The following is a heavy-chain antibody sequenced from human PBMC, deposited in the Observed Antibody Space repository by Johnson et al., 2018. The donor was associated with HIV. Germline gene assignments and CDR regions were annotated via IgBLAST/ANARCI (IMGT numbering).Heavy chain of an antibody. CDR2: IRYDGRNK. J-gene: IGHJ3*02. CDR3: AKDLYYYDSSGSVGAFDI. Sequence: VQLVESGGGVVQPGGSLRLSCAASGFTFSSYGMHWVRQAPGKGLEWVAFIRYDGRNKYYADSVKGRFTISRDNSKNTLYLQMNSLRAEDTAVYYCAKDLYYYDSSGSVGAFDIWGQGTMVTVSS. D-gene: IGHD3-22*01. CDR1: GFTFSSYG. V-gene: IGHV3-30*02.